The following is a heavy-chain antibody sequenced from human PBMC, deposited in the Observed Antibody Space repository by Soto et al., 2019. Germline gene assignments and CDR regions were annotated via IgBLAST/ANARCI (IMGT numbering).Heavy chain of an antibody. CDR1: VGTFSGYA. CDR3: ARVSLQAAIPQNYYYYGMDV. Sequence: SEKVSWKSSVGTFSGYAISLVRQAPGQGLEWMGGIIPIFGTANYAQKLQGRVTITADKSTSTAYMELSSLRSESTAVYYCARVSLQAAIPQNYYYYGMDVWGQGTTVTVSS. V-gene: IGHV1-69*06. J-gene: IGHJ6*02. D-gene: IGHD2-2*02. CDR2: IIPIFGTA.